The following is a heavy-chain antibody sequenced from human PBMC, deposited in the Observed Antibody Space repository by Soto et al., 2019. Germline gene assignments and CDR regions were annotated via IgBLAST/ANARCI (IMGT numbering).Heavy chain of an antibody. D-gene: IGHD2-2*01. CDR2: IKSRTDDGTT. CDR1: GFTFSNAW. J-gene: IGHJ6*02. Sequence: GGSLRLSCTVSGFTFSNAWMTWVRQAPGKGLEWVGRIKSRTDDGTTDYAAPVKGRFTISRDDSRNTLYLQMNSLKTEDTAVYYCTTDSSSWAYYYYYGMDVWGQGTTVTVSS. CDR3: TTDSSSWAYYYYYGMDV. V-gene: IGHV3-15*01.